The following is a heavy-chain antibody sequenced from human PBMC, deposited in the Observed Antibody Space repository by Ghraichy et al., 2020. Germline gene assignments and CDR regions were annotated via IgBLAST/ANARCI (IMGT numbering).Heavy chain of an antibody. Sequence: GESLRLSCAASGFTFSSYAMHWVRQAPGKGLEWVAAISYDGGNKYYADSVKGRFIISRDNSKNTLYLQMNSLRAEDTAVFYCAGGKYQLDLWGRGSLVTVSS. V-gene: IGHV3-30-3*01. CDR3: AGGKYQLDL. J-gene: IGHJ2*01. D-gene: IGHD2-2*01. CDR2: ISYDGGNK. CDR1: GFTFSSYA.